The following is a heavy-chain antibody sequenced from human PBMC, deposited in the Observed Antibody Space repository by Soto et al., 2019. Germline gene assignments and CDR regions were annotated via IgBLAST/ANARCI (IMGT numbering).Heavy chain of an antibody. D-gene: IGHD3-10*01. J-gene: IGHJ3*02. CDR3: ARGINYYDSGDDAFDI. Sequence: QVQLVQSGAEVKKPGASVKVSCKASGYTFTSYDINWVRQATGQGLEWMGWMNPNSGNTGYAQKFQGRVTMTRNISISTAYMELSSLRSEDTAVYYCARGINYYDSGDDAFDIWGQGTMVTVSS. CDR2: MNPNSGNT. V-gene: IGHV1-8*01. CDR1: GYTFTSYD.